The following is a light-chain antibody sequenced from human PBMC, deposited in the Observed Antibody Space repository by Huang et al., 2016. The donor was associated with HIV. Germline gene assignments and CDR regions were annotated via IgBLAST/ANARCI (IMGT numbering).Light chain of an antibody. J-gene: IGKJ1*01. CDR1: QNINTN. CDR2: AAS. V-gene: IGKV3-15*01. CDR3: QQYNDWPRS. Sequence: EIVMTQSPGTLSVAPGERATLSCRASQNINTNLAWVQQKPGQAPRLLIYAASTRTADVPARFSGSVSRTEFTLTISSLQSEDIAVYYCQQYNDWPRSFGQGTKVEIK.